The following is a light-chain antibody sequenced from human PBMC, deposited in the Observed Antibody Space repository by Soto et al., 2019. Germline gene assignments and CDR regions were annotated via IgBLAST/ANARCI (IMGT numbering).Light chain of an antibody. V-gene: IGKV3-15*01. CDR1: QSVSSN. CDR2: GAS. CDR3: QQYHNWPQT. Sequence: EIVMTQAPASLSVSPGGRAPLSCRARQSVSSNLAWYQQKPGQAPRLLIYGASTRATGIPARFSGSGSGTEFTLTISSLQPEDFAVYYCQQYHNWPQTFGQGTKV. J-gene: IGKJ1*01.